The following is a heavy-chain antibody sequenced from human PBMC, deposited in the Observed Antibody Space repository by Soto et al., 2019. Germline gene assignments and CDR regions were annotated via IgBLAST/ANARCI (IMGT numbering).Heavy chain of an antibody. CDR2: ISAYNGNT. CDR1: GYTFTSYG. Sequence: ASVKVSCKASGYTFTSYGISWVRQAPGQGLEWMGWISAYNGNTNYAQKLQGRVTMTTDTSTSTAYMELRSLRSDDTAVYCCARDFYQLLYQTPNWFDPWGQGTLVTVSS. J-gene: IGHJ5*02. CDR3: ARDFYQLLYQTPNWFDP. V-gene: IGHV1-18*04. D-gene: IGHD2-2*02.